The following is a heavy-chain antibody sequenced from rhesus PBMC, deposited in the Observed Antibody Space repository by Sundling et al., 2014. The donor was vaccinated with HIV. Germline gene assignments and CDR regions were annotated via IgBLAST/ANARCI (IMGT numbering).Heavy chain of an antibody. CDR2: ISSGGGST. D-gene: IGHD3-3*01. J-gene: IGHJ5-1*01. CDR1: GFTFSSYA. Sequence: EVQLVESGGGLVQPGGSLRLSCAASGFTFSSYAMYWVRQAPGKGLEWISGISSGGGSTYYANSVKGRFTISRDNSKNTLSLQMNSLRTEDTAVYYCAKDEYLDWSGPSWGPGVLVTVSS. CDR3: AKDEYLDWSGPS. V-gene: IGHV3-103*01.